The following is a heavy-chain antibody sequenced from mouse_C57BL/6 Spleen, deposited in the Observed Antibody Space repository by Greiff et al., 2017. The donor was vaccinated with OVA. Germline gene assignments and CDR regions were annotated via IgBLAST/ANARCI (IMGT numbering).Heavy chain of an antibody. J-gene: IGHJ4*01. CDR1: GYSFTGYY. CDR2: INPSTGGT. CDR3: ARKMDYGGAMDY. V-gene: IGHV1-42*01. D-gene: IGHD1-1*01. Sequence: VQLQQSGPELVKPGASVKISCKASGYSFTGYYMNWVKQSPEKSLEWIGEINPSTGGTTYNQKFKAKATLTVDKSSSTAYMQLKSLTSEDSAVYYSARKMDYGGAMDYWGQGTSVTVSS.